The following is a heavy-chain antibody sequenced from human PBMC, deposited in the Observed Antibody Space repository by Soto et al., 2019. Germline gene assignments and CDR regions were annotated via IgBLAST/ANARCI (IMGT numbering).Heavy chain of an antibody. D-gene: IGHD6-13*01. CDR3: ATVPIAAAGETRGYYYYYYMDV. V-gene: IGHV3-66*01. J-gene: IGHJ6*03. CDR2: IYSGGST. Sequence: GGSLRLSCAASGFTVSSNYMSWVRQAPGKGLEWVSVIYSGGSTYYADSVKGRFTISRDNSKNTLYLQMNSLRAEDTAVYYCATVPIAAAGETRGYYYYYYMDVWGKGTTVTVSS. CDR1: GFTVSSNY.